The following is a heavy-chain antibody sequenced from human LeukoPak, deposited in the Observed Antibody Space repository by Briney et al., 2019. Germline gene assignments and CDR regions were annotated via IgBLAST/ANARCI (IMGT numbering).Heavy chain of an antibody. CDR1: GGSISSYY. V-gene: IGHV4-59*01. Sequence: SETLSLTCTVSGGSISSYYWSWIRQPPGKGLEGIGYIYYSGSTNYNPSLKSRVTISVDTSKNQFSLKLSSVTAADTAVYYCAREYSGYDLYYYYGMDVWGQGTPVTVSS. J-gene: IGHJ6*02. CDR3: AREYSGYDLYYYYGMDV. D-gene: IGHD5-12*01. CDR2: IYYSGST.